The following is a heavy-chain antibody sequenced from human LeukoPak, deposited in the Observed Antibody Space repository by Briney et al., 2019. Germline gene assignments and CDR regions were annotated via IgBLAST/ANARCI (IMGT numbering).Heavy chain of an antibody. Sequence: ASVKVPCKASGGTFSSYAISWVRQAPGQGLEWMGGIIPIFGTANYAQKFQGRVTITADESTSTAHMELSSLRSEDTAVYYCAKAWGHYYDSTTHLGGYFDYWGQGTLVTVSS. J-gene: IGHJ4*02. CDR1: GGTFSSYA. D-gene: IGHD3-22*01. CDR2: IIPIFGTA. CDR3: AKAWGHYYDSTTHLGGYFDY. V-gene: IGHV1-69*13.